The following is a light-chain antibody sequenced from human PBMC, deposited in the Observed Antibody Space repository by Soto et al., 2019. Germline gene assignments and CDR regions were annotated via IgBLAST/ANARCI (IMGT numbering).Light chain of an antibody. J-gene: IGKJ4*01. V-gene: IGKV1-5*03. CDR1: QSISSW. CDR2: KAS. CDR3: QQYNSYPT. Sequence: DIQMTQSPSTLSASVGDRVTITCRASQSISSWLAWYQQKPGKAPQLLVYKASRLESGVPSRFSGSGSGTEFTLTISSLQPDDFATYYCQQYNSYPTFGGGTKVEIK.